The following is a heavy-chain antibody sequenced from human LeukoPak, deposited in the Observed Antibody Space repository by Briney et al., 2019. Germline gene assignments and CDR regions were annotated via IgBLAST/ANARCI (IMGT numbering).Heavy chain of an antibody. V-gene: IGHV4-34*01. Sequence: KTSETLSLTCAVYGGSFSGYYWSWIRQPPGKGLEWIGEINHSGSANYNPSLKSRVTISVDTTKNQFSLKLSSVTAADTAVYCCARGRRYFDWSRQYYFDYWGQGTLATVSS. CDR3: ARGRRYFDWSRQYYFDY. CDR2: INHSGSA. J-gene: IGHJ4*02. CDR1: GGSFSGYY. D-gene: IGHD3-9*01.